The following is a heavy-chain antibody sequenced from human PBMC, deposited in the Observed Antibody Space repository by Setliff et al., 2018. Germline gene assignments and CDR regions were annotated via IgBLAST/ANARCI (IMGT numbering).Heavy chain of an antibody. D-gene: IGHD5-12*01. Sequence: PGGSLRLSCAASGFTFSSYSMNWVRQAPGKGLEWVSYISSSSSTIYYADSVKGRFTISRDNAKNSLYLQMNSLRAEDTAVYYCARVYSGYDPNHYFDYWGQGTPVTVSS. J-gene: IGHJ4*02. V-gene: IGHV3-48*01. CDR1: GFTFSSYS. CDR3: ARVYSGYDPNHYFDY. CDR2: ISSSSSTI.